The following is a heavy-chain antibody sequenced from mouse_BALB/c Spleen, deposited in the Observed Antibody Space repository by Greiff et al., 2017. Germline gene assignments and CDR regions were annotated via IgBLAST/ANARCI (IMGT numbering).Heavy chain of an antibody. D-gene: IGHD1-2*01. CDR1: GFSLTSYG. J-gene: IGHJ1*01. V-gene: IGHV2-2*02. Sequence: QVQLQQSGPGLVQPSQSLSITCTVSGFSLTSYGVHWVRQSPGKGLEWLGVIWRGGSTDYNTALISRLSISKDNSKSQVFFKMNSLQANDTAIYYCGRNNYDYVDAIDFWGAGTTVTVSS. CDR3: GRNNYDYVDAIDF. CDR2: IWRGGST.